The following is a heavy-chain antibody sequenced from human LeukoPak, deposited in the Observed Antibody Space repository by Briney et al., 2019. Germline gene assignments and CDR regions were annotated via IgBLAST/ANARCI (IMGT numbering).Heavy chain of an antibody. CDR1: GFTFSDYY. J-gene: IGHJ4*02. CDR3: ARDSMVREKLLDY. D-gene: IGHD3-10*01. Sequence: GGSLRLSCAASGFTFSDYYMSWIRQAPGKGLEWVSYISSTSSYTNYADSVKGRFTTSRDNAKNSLYLQMNSLRADDTAVYYCARDSMVREKLLDYWGQGALVTVSS. V-gene: IGHV3-11*05. CDR2: ISSTSSYT.